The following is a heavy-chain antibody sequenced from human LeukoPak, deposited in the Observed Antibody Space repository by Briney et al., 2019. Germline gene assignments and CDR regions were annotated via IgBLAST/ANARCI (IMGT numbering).Heavy chain of an antibody. J-gene: IGHJ4*02. D-gene: IGHD3-10*01. V-gene: IGHV1-2*02. Sequence: ASVKVSCKASGYTFTGYYMHWVRQAPGQGLEWMGWINPNSGGTNYAQKFQGGVTMTRDTSISTAYMELSRLRSDDTAVYYCARGPRRSWFGTIQAVDYWGQGTLVTVSS. CDR3: ARGPRRSWFGTIQAVDY. CDR2: INPNSGGT. CDR1: GYTFTGYY.